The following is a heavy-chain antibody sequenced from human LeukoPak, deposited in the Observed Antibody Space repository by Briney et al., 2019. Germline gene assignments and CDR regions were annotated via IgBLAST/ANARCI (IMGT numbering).Heavy chain of an antibody. CDR2: ISSSGSTI. CDR1: GFTFSDSY. D-gene: IGHD2-2*01. CDR3: ARYVIPAARDNDY. J-gene: IGHJ4*02. V-gene: IGHV3-11*01. Sequence: GGSLRLSCAASGFTFSDSYMSWIRQAPGKGLEWVSYISSSGSTIYYADSVKGRFTISRDNAKNSLYLQMNSLRAEDTAVYYCARYVIPAARDNDYWGQGTLVTVSS.